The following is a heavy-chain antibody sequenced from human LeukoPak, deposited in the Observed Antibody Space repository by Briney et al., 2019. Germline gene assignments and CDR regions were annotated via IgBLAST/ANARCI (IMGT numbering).Heavy chain of an antibody. CDR2: IYYSGST. J-gene: IGHJ5*02. V-gene: IGHV4-39*07. Sequence: SETLSLTCTVSGGSISSSSYYWGWIRQPPGKGLEWIGSIYYSGSTYYNPSLKSRVTISVYTSKNQFSLKLSSVTAADTAVYYCARSIYDYVWGSYRSSWFDPWGQGTLVTVSS. D-gene: IGHD3-16*02. CDR1: GGSISSSSYY. CDR3: ARSIYDYVWGSYRSSWFDP.